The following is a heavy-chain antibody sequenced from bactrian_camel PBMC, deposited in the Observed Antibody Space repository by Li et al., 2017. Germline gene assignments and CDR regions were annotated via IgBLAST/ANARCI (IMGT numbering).Heavy chain of an antibody. J-gene: IGHJ4*01. CDR3: AAEFDLPGGGWYGCRGVYNY. CDR1: RYVYVRNC. CDR2: LYTGAGSM. D-gene: IGHD2*01. V-gene: IGHV3S54*01. Sequence: HVQLVESGGGSVQAGGSLRLSCAAPRYVYVRNCLGWFRQAPGKEREGVVALYTGAGSMYYAASVKGRFTISQEYPKNSMSLQMNSLRPEDTGVYTCAAEFDLPGGGWYGCRGVYNYWGQGTQVTVS.